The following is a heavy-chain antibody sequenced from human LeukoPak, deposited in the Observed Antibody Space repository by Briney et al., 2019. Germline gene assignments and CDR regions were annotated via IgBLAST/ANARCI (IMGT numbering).Heavy chain of an antibody. CDR1: GGSFSGYY. J-gene: IGHJ4*02. CDR2: INHSGST. Sequence: SETLSLTCAVYGGSFSGYYWSWIRQPPGKGLEWIGEINHSGSTNYNPSLKSRVTISVDTSKNQFSLKLSSVTAADTAVYYCARGRSGWTYWGQGTLVTVSS. D-gene: IGHD6-19*01. V-gene: IGHV4-34*01. CDR3: ARGRSGWTY.